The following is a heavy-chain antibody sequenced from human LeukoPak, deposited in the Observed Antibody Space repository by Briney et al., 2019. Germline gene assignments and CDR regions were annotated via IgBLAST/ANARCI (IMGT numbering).Heavy chain of an antibody. CDR3: AKTFYDSGSYWGAFDY. D-gene: IGHD3-10*01. V-gene: IGHV3-23*01. Sequence: GGSLRLSCAASGFTFTIYGMNWVRQAPGKGLEWVSGISGSDYTTYYADSVKGRFTISRDNSKNTLYLQMNGLRAEDTAIYYCAKTFYDSGSYWGAFDYWGQGTLVTVSS. J-gene: IGHJ4*02. CDR1: GFTFTIYG. CDR2: ISGSDYTT.